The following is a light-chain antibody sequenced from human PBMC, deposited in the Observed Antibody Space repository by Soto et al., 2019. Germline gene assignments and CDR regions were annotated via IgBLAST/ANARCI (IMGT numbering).Light chain of an antibody. CDR2: LGS. CDR1: QSLLHSNGYNY. CDR3: MQALQPLYT. V-gene: IGKV2-28*01. Sequence: DIVMTQSPLSLPVTPGEPASISCRSSQSLLHSNGYNYLDWYLQKPGQSPQLLIYLGSYRASGVPDRFSGSGSGTDFTLKISRVEAEDVGVYYCMQALQPLYTFGQGTKLEIK. J-gene: IGKJ2*01.